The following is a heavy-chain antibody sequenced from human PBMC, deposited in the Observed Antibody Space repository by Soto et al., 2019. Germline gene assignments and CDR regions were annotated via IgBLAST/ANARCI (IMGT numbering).Heavy chain of an antibody. D-gene: IGHD3-10*01. CDR1: GYNFMPYG. CDR3: ARDLYPSGSYYTDY. J-gene: IGHJ4*02. V-gene: IGHV1-18*04. CDR2: ISPWKGNT. Sequence: ASVKVSCRASGYNFMPYGVNWVRQAPGRGLEWMGWISPWKGNTNYAQSFQGRVTMTTDTSTSTAYMGLRSLTADDTTVYYCARDLYPSGSYYTDYSGPGTLVTVSS.